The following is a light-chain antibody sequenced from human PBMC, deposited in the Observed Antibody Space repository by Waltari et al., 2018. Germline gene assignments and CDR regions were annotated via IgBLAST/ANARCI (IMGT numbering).Light chain of an antibody. CDR1: QSVSRA. CDR2: GAS. V-gene: IGKV3-20*01. J-gene: IGKJ1*01. CDR3: QHYVSLPVT. Sequence: EIVLTQSPGTLSLSPGDRATLSCRASQSVSRALAWYKQNPDQAPRLLIYGASNRATGIPDRFSGSGSGTDFSLIISRLEPEDFAVYYCQHYVSLPVTFGQGTKVEIK.